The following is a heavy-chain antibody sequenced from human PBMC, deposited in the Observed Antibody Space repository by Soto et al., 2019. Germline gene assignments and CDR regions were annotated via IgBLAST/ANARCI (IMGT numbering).Heavy chain of an antibody. D-gene: IGHD3-3*02. V-gene: IGHV4-39*01. CDR1: GDSIISIDFY. CDR3: ARQSLALSKHNWFHX. J-gene: IGHJ5*02. CDR2: IFYLGSS. Sequence: SETLSLTCTVSGDSIISIDFYWGWVRQPPGKGLELIGSIFYLGSSYYNPSLKSRVTMSVDTSKNQFSLRLRSVTAADTALYLCARQSLALSKHNWFHXWGQGIMVTVSX.